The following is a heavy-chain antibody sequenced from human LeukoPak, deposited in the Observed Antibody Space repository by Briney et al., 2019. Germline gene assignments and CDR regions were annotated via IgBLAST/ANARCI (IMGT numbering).Heavy chain of an antibody. Sequence: SSVKVSCKPSGGTFSSYAISWVRQDPGQGLEWMGGIIPIFGTANYAQKFQGRVTITADESTSTAYMELSSLRSEDTAVYYGAREGSGWGYYYMDVWGKGTTVTVSS. CDR1: GGTFSSYA. CDR2: IIPIFGTA. J-gene: IGHJ6*03. CDR3: AREGSGWGYYYMDV. D-gene: IGHD6-19*01. V-gene: IGHV1-69*13.